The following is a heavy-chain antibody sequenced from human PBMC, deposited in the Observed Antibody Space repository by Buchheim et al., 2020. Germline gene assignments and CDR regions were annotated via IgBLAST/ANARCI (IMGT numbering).Heavy chain of an antibody. CDR3: ARDGDSSGYHTANWYFDL. CDR1: GFTFSPYA. D-gene: IGHD3-22*01. J-gene: IGHJ2*01. CDR2: ISYDGSDK. V-gene: IGHV3-30-3*01. Sequence: QVQLVESGGGVVQPGRSLRLSCAASGFTFSPYAMHWVRQAPGKGLEWVAVISYDGSDKYYADSVKGRFTISRDNSTNTLYLQMNSLRAEDTAVYYCARDGDSSGYHTANWYFDLWGRGTL.